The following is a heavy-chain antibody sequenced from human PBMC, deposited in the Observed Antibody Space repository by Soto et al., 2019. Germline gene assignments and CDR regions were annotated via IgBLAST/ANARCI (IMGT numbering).Heavy chain of an antibody. D-gene: IGHD3-3*01. CDR1: GFTFSSYS. Sequence: PGGSLRLSCAASGFTFSSYSMNWVRQAPGKGLEWVSSISSSSSYIYYADSVKGRFTISRDNAKNSLYLQMNSLRAEDTAVYYCVRLSGRLDAFDIWGQGTMVTVSS. CDR2: ISSSSSYI. J-gene: IGHJ3*02. V-gene: IGHV3-21*01. CDR3: VRLSGRLDAFDI.